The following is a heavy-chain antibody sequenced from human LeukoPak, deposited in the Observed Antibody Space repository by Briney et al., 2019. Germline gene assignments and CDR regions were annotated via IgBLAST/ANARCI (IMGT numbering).Heavy chain of an antibody. CDR3: ARVGPELIDSFDY. J-gene: IGHJ4*02. Sequence: SETLSLTCTVSGGSISSYYWSWIRQPPGKGLEWIGYIYYSGSTNYNPSLKSRVTISVDTSKNQFSLKLSSVTAADTAVYYCARVGPELIDSFDYWGQGTLVTVSS. V-gene: IGHV4-59*01. CDR1: GGSISSYY. D-gene: IGHD2/OR15-2a*01. CDR2: IYYSGST.